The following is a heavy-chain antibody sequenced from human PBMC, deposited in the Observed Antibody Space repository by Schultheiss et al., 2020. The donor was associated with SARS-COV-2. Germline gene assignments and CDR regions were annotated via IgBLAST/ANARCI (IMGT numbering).Heavy chain of an antibody. Sequence: SVKVSCKASGDTFSSYAISWVRQAPGQGLEWMGEIIPIFGTTNYAQKFQGRVTITADESTSTAYMELSSLRTEDTAVYYCARLTSYCSSTSCYGDYWGQGTLVTVSS. CDR3: ARLTSYCSSTSCYGDY. V-gene: IGHV1-69*13. CDR2: IIPIFGTT. J-gene: IGHJ4*02. D-gene: IGHD2-2*01. CDR1: GDTFSSYA.